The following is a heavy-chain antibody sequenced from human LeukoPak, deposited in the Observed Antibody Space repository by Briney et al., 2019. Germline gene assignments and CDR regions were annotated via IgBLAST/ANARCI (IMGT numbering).Heavy chain of an antibody. J-gene: IGHJ6*04. CDR2: ISSSGSTI. CDR3: AVLGITMIGGV. V-gene: IGHV3-48*03. CDR1: GFNFSTYT. D-gene: IGHD3-10*02. Sequence: QPGGSLRLSCAASGFNFSTYTMNGARQAPGKGLEWVSYISSSGSTIYHAASVKGRVTISRDNAKNSLYLQMNSLRAADTAVYYCAVLGITMIGGVWGKGTTVTISS.